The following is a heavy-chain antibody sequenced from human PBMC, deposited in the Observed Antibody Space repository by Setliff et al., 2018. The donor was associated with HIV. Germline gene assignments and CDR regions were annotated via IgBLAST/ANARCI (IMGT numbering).Heavy chain of an antibody. D-gene: IGHD3-10*01. CDR2: IHHSGGT. CDR1: YGSISGHY. CDR3: ARDNSYYYGSGSHYWYGMDV. J-gene: IGHJ6*01. Sequence: SETLSLTCTVSYGSISGHYWTWIRQPPGKGLEWIGYIHHSGGTQYNPSLMSRLTMSVDSSKNQFSLSLSSVTAADTAVYYCARDNSYYYGSGSHYWYGMDVWGQGTTVTVS. V-gene: IGHV4-59*11.